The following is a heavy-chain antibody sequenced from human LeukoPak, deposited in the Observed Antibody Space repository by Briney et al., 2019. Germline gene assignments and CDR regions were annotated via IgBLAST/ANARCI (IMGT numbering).Heavy chain of an antibody. CDR3: ARVLYYYDSSCYPRPLESTPDELYYFDY. J-gene: IGHJ4*02. D-gene: IGHD3-22*01. V-gene: IGHV1-2*02. Sequence: ASVKVSCKASGYTFTGYYMHWVRQAPGQGLEWMGWINPNSGGTNYAQKFQGRVTMTRDTSISTAYMDLSRLRSDDTAVYYCARVLYYYDSSCYPRPLESTPDELYYFDYWGQGTLVTVSS. CDR1: GYTFTGYY. CDR2: INPNSGGT.